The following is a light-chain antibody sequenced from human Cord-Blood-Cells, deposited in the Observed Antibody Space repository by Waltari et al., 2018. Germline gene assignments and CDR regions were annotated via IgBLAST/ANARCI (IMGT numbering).Light chain of an antibody. Sequence: DIQMTQSPSSLSASVGDRVTLTCQASQDISNYLNWYQQKPGKAPKLLIYDASNLETGVPSRFSGSGSGTEFTFTISSLQPEDIATYYCQQYDNHPLTFGGGTKVEIK. CDR1: QDISNY. V-gene: IGKV1-33*01. J-gene: IGKJ4*01. CDR3: QQYDNHPLT. CDR2: DAS.